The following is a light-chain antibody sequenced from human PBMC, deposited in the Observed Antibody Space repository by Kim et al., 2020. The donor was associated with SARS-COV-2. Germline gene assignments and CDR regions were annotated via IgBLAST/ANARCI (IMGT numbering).Light chain of an antibody. V-gene: IGLV3-19*01. CDR2: VKN. J-gene: IGLJ3*02. CDR3: YFRDSRGSSLVV. Sequence: LGQTGRITCQGESGRDYDASWYQKQQGQAPVLVFDVKNNSTPGIADRFSGSRSGDTSSSTITGAQAEDEAEYYCYFRDSRGSSLVVFGGGTQLTVL. CDR1: SGRDYD.